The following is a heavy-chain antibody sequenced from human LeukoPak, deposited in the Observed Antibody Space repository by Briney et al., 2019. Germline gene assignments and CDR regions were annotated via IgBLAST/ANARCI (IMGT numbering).Heavy chain of an antibody. CDR2: VYHSGST. CDR1: GGSISSSNW. J-gene: IGHJ4*02. V-gene: IGHV4-4*02. D-gene: IGHD3-22*01. Sequence: PSETLSLTCAVSGGSISSSNWWSWVRQPPGKGLEWIGEVYHSGSTYYNPSLKSRVTISVDTSKNQFSLKLSSVTAADTAVYYCARDDPYYDSSGYNYWGQGTLVTVSS. CDR3: ARDDPYYDSSGYNY.